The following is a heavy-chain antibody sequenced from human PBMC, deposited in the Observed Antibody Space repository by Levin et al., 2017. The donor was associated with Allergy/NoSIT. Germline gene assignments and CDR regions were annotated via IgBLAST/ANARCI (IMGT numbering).Heavy chain of an antibody. J-gene: IGHJ4*02. CDR2: IIPLLDIA. Sequence: SVKVSCKASGGTFNIYTFTWVRQAPGQGLEWMGRIIPLLDIANYAQKFQGRVAITADKSTNTAYMELSSLKSEDTAVYYCARGAISSDYWGQGTLVTVSS. V-gene: IGHV1-69*02. CDR1: GGTFNIYT. D-gene: IGHD2-2*02. CDR3: ARGAISSDY.